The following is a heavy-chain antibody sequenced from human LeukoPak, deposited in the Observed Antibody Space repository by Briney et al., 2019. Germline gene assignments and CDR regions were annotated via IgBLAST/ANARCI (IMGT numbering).Heavy chain of an antibody. CDR2: INWKSGGI. V-gene: IGHV3-9*01. CDR1: GFTFDDYA. Sequence: GGSLRLSCAASGFTFDDYAMHWVRQAPGKGLEWVSGINWKSGGIDYADSVKGRFTISRDNAKNSLYLQMNSLRTEDTALYYCVKDWGSSSWYYFDHWGQGTPVTVSS. J-gene: IGHJ4*02. D-gene: IGHD6-13*01. CDR3: VKDWGSSSWYYFDH.